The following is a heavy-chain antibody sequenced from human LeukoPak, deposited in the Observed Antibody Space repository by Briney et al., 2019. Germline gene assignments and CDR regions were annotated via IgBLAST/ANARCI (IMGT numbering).Heavy chain of an antibody. CDR3: ARGGHNYAAAY. CDR2: LFYGGDT. J-gene: IGHJ4*02. V-gene: IGHV4-39*01. CDR1: GGPISSTTEY. Sequence: SETLTLTCSVSGGPISSTTEYGGWKRQPPGTGLEWIGGLFYGGDTYYNPSLKSRVTISADTSKNQFSLKVTSMTAADTAVYFCARGGHNYAAAYWGQGTLVTVSS. D-gene: IGHD5-24*01.